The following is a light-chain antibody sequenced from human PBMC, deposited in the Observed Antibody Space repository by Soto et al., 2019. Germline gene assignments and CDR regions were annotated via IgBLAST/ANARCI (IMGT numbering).Light chain of an antibody. CDR3: SSYTSTTTSWI. CDR1: SSDVGAYNY. V-gene: IGLV2-14*01. J-gene: IGLJ2*01. Sequence: QSALTQPASVSGSPGQSITISCTGTSSDVGAYNYVSWYQQHPGKAPKLMIYDVSNRPSGVSNRFSGSKSGNTASLTISGLQAEDEADYYCSSYTSTTTSWIFGGGPKLTVL. CDR2: DVS.